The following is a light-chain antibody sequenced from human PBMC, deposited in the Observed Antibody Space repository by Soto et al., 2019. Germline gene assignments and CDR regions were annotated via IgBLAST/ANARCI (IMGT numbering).Light chain of an antibody. CDR1: TGAVTSGDY. CDR2: GTS. V-gene: IGLV7-43*01. CDR3: LLYYGGAQLV. J-gene: IGLJ2*01. Sequence: QAVVTQEPSLTVSPGGTVTLTCASGTGAVTSGDYPNWFQQKPGQAPRALIYGTSNKHSWTPARFSGSLLGGKAAPTLSGRQPEDEAEYYCLLYYGGAQLVFGGGTKLTVL.